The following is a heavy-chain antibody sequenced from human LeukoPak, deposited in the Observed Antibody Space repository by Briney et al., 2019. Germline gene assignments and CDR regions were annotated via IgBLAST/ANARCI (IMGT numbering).Heavy chain of an antibody. CDR1: GGTFSSYA. D-gene: IGHD1-26*01. V-gene: IGHV1-69*04. CDR3: ARGLLYSGSYYRAFDI. J-gene: IGHJ3*02. CDR2: IIPILGIA. Sequence: SVKVPCKASGGTFSSYAISWVRQAPGQGLEWMGRIIPILGIANYAQKFQGRVTITADKSTSTAYMELSSLRSEDTAVYYCARGLLYSGSYYRAFDIWGQGTMVTVSS.